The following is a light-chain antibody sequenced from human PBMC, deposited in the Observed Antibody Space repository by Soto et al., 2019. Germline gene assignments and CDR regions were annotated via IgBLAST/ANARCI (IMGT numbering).Light chain of an antibody. CDR3: QTWATGIVV. J-gene: IGLJ2*01. V-gene: IGLV4-69*01. CDR2: LHSDGSH. Sequence: QPVLTQSPSASASLGASVKLTCTLSSGHSTYAIAWHQQQPEKGPRYLMKLHSDGSHRKGDGIPDRFSGSSSGAERYLTISSLQSEDEADYYCQTWATGIVVFGGGTKLTVL. CDR1: SGHSTYA.